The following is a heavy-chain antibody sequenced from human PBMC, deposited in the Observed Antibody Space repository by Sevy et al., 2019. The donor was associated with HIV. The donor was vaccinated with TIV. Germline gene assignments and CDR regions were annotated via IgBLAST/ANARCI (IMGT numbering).Heavy chain of an antibody. D-gene: IGHD2-8*01. CDR3: AREGCTKPHDY. J-gene: IGHJ4*02. V-gene: IGHV3-23*01. Sequence: GGSLRLSCAASGFTFSKYSMSWVRRPPGKGLEWVSTLSFGCGEINYADSVKGRFTISRETSKSSVYLQMNNLRPEDTAVYYCAREGCTKPHDYWGQGTLVTVSS. CDR2: LSFGCGEI. CDR1: GFTFSKYS.